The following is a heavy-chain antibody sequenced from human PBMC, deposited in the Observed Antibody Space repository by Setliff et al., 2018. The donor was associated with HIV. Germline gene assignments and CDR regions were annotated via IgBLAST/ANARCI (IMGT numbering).Heavy chain of an antibody. Sequence: SVKVSCKASGGTYDSHAISWVRQAPGQGFEWMGGIIHILGIRNYAQKFQGRVIITTDESTGTAYMELSSLKDDDTAIYYCARPAPLLGTSPANNAFDIWGQGTTVTVSS. CDR1: GGTYDSHA. D-gene: IGHD3-10*01. J-gene: IGHJ3*02. CDR2: IIHILGIR. CDR3: ARPAPLLGTSPANNAFDI. V-gene: IGHV1-69*10.